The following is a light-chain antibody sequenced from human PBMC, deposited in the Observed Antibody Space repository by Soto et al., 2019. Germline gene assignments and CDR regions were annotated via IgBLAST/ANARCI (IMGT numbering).Light chain of an antibody. Sequence: DSQMTQYPSTLSASVGDRVTITCRASQSISSWLAWYQQKPGKAPKLLLSKASTLQSGVPPRFSGSGYGTEFTLTISSLQPDDFATYYCQQYERYPMTFGGGTKVEIK. J-gene: IGKJ4*01. CDR3: QQYERYPMT. CDR2: KAS. CDR1: QSISSW. V-gene: IGKV1-5*03.